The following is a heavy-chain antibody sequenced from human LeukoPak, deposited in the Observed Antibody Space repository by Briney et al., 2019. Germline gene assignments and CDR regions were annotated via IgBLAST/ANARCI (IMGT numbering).Heavy chain of an antibody. CDR3: ATYNGDYLDY. V-gene: IGHV3-74*01. CDR2: INSDGSTT. Sequence: PGGSLRLSCAASGFTFSSYWMHWVRQAPGKGLVWVSGINSDGSTTNYADSVKGRFTISRDNARNTLYLQMNSLRAEDTAVYYCATYNGDYLDYWGQGTLVAVSS. CDR1: GFTFSSYW. J-gene: IGHJ4*02. D-gene: IGHD1-1*01.